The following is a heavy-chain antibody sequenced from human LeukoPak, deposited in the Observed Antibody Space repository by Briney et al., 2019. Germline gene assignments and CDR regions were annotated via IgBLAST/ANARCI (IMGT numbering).Heavy chain of an antibody. D-gene: IGHD6-13*01. Sequence: SETLSLTCTVSGYSTSSGYYWAWIRQPPGKGLEWIGSIFHTGSTYHNPSLKSRVTISVDTSKNQFSLKLYSVTAADTAVYYCARDHSSSSEDYWGQGTLVTVSS. CDR2: IFHTGST. CDR1: GYSTSSGYY. CDR3: ARDHSSSSEDY. V-gene: IGHV4-38-2*02. J-gene: IGHJ4*02.